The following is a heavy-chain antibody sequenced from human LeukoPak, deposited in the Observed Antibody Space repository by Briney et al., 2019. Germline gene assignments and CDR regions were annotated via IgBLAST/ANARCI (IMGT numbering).Heavy chain of an antibody. V-gene: IGHV3-48*04. CDR3: ARDAASHCSGGSCYSPRYYYYYYGMDV. CDR1: GFTFSSYS. D-gene: IGHD2-15*01. CDR2: ISSSSSTI. Sequence: GGSLRLSCAASGFTFSSYSMNWVRQAPGKGLEWVSYISSSSSTIYYADSVKGRFTISRDNAKNSLYLQMNSLRAEDTAVYYCARDAASHCSGGSCYSPRYYYYYYGMDVWGQGTTVTVSS. J-gene: IGHJ6*02.